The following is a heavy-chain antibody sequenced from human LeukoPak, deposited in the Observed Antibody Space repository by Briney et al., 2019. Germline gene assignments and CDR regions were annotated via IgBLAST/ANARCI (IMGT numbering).Heavy chain of an antibody. CDR3: AKDRPPTVNGCLDY. Sequence: GGSLRLSCAASGFTFSRFGMHWVRQAPGKGLEWVAVISYDGSNKYYADSVKGRFTISRDNSKNTLYLQMNSPRAEDTAVYYCAKDRPPTVNGCLDYWGQGTLVTVSS. J-gene: IGHJ4*02. D-gene: IGHD4-11*01. V-gene: IGHV3-30*18. CDR1: GFTFSRFG. CDR2: ISYDGSNK.